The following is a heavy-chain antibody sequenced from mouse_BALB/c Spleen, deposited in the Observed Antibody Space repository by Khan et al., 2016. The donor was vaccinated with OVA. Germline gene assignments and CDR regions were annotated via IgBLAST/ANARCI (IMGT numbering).Heavy chain of an antibody. Sequence: QIQLVQSGPELKKLGETVKISCKASGYTFTNYVMNWVKQAPGKGLKWMGWINTYTGEPTYSDDFKGRFAFSLETSASTAYLQINNLKNEDTATYFCARGNRDFDYWGQGTTLTVSS. CDR3: ARGNRDFDY. CDR1: GYTFTNYV. V-gene: IGHV9-3-1*01. J-gene: IGHJ2*01. D-gene: IGHD2-1*01. CDR2: INTYTGEP.